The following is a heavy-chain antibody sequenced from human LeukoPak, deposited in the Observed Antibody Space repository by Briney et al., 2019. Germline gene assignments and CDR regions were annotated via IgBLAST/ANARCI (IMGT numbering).Heavy chain of an antibody. CDR3: ARGVRYYDFWSGYYNPYYFDY. V-gene: IGHV4-59*01. D-gene: IGHD3-3*01. CDR2: IYYSGST. Sequence: PSETLSLTCTVSGGSISSYYWSWIRQPSGKGLEWIGYIYYSGSTNYNPSLKSRVTISVDTSKNQFSLKLSSVTAADTAVYYCARGVRYYDFWSGYYNPYYFDYWGQGTLVTVSS. CDR1: GGSISSYY. J-gene: IGHJ4*02.